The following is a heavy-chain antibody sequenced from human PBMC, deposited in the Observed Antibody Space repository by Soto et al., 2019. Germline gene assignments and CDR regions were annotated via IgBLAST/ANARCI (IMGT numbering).Heavy chain of an antibody. D-gene: IGHD6-25*01. CDR1: GFSFSLFW. CDR2: INEDGSEK. J-gene: IGHJ4*02. Sequence: EVQLAESGGGLVQPGGSLRLSCAASGFSFSLFWMSWVRQTPGKGLEWVANINEDGSEKFFADSVKGRFTISRDNAKNTLHLQMKSLRAEDTAVYYCARSREIIASAGSFDYWGQGTLVTVSS. V-gene: IGHV3-7*03. CDR3: ARSREIIASAGSFDY.